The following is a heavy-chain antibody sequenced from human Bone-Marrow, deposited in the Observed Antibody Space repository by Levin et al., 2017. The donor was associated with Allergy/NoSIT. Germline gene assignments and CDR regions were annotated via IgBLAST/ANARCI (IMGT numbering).Heavy chain of an antibody. CDR2: IYSSGST. CDR1: NASVSIYH. V-gene: IGHV4-4*07. Sequence: SQTLSLTCTVSNASVSIYHWTWIRQTPGKGLDWVGRIYSSGSTYYNPSLSSRVTLSIDTSKNQFTLTLRSVTAADTGVYYCARGQEKTGRYWYFDVWGRGTRVAVSS. J-gene: IGHJ2*01. CDR3: ARGQEKTGRYWYFDV.